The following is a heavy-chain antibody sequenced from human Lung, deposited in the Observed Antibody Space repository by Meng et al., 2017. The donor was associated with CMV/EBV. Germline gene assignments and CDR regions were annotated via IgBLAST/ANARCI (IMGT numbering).Heavy chain of an antibody. Sequence: SVXVSXKASGGTFSRYAVHWVRQAPGQGLEWMGRIIPILGTANYAQSFQDRVTITTDESTSTAYMELSSLRSGDTAVYYCAREPDYSSGSDVFDIWGQGTXVTVSS. V-gene: IGHV1-69*05. CDR3: AREPDYSSGSDVFDI. CDR1: GGTFSRYA. D-gene: IGHD6-19*01. J-gene: IGHJ3*02. CDR2: IIPILGTA.